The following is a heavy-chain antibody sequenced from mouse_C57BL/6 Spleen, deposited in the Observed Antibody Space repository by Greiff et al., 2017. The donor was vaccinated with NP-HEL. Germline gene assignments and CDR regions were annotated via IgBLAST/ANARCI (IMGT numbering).Heavy chain of an antibody. V-gene: IGHV1-50*01. CDR2: IDPSDSYT. D-gene: IGHD2-4*01. CDR1: GYTFTSYW. J-gene: IGHJ3*01. CDR3: ARTGLTWFAY. Sequence: QVQLQQSGAELVKPGASVKLSCKASGYTFTSYWMQWVKQRPGQGLEWIGEIDPSDSYTNYNQKFKGKATLTVDTSSSTAYMQLSSLTSEDSAVYYCARTGLTWFAYWGQGTLVTVSA.